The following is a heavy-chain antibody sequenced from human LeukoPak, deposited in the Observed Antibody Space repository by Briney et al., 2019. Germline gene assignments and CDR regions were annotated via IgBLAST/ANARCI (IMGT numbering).Heavy chain of an antibody. J-gene: IGHJ4*02. D-gene: IGHD1-26*01. Sequence: GGSLRLSCAASGFTVSSNYMAWVRQAPGKGLEWVSFVYGDYNAYYADSVKGRFTISRDNSANTLYLQMNSLRVEDTAVYYCARGIVGVIPIDYWGQGTLVTVSS. V-gene: IGHV3-53*01. CDR2: VYGDYNA. CDR3: ARGIVGVIPIDY. CDR1: GFTVSSNY.